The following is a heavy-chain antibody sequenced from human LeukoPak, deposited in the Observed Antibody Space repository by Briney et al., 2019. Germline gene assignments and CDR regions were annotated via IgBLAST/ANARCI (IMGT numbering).Heavy chain of an antibody. J-gene: IGHJ4*02. CDR1: GFTFSSYW. CDR3: ARGQLGEIAAAASFDY. D-gene: IGHD6-13*01. CDR2: IYYSGST. Sequence: GSLRLSCAASGFTFSSYWMSWVRQAPGKGLEWIGYIYYSGSTNYNPSLKSRVTISVDTSKNQFSLKLSSVTAADTAVYYCARGQLGEIAAAASFDYWGQGTLVTVSS. V-gene: IGHV4-59*01.